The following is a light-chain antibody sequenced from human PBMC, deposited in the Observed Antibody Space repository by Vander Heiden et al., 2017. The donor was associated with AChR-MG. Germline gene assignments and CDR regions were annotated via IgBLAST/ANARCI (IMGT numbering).Light chain of an antibody. Sequence: DIQMTQSPSPLSASVGDRVTITCRASQNISTFLQWYQHKPGKAPKLLIYSASNLESGVPSRFTGSGSGTDFTLTITSLQPEDFAAYYCQQSYSTPTFGQGTKVETK. CDR1: QNISTF. J-gene: IGKJ1*01. CDR3: QQSYSTPT. CDR2: SAS. V-gene: IGKV1-39*01.